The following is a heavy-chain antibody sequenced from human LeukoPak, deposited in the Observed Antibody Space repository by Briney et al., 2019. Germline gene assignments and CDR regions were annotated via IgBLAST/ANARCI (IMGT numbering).Heavy chain of an antibody. J-gene: IGHJ6*02. Sequence: ASQTLSLTCTVSGGSISSGSYYWSWIRQPAGKGLEWIGRIYTSESTNYNPSLTIRVTISVDPSKNQFSLKLSSVTAADTAVYYCAREFTYYYGSGSYNYYGMDVWGQGTTVTVSS. D-gene: IGHD3-10*01. CDR1: GGSISSGSYY. CDR2: IYTSEST. V-gene: IGHV4-61*02. CDR3: AREFTYYYGSGSYNYYGMDV.